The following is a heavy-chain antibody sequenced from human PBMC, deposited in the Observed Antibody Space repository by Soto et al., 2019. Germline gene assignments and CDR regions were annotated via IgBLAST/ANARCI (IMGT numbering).Heavy chain of an antibody. CDR3: ARDQLWLEFGAFDI. Sequence: QVQLVESGGGVVQPGRSMRLSCAESGFTFSSYGMHWVRQAPGKGLEWVAVIWYDGSNKYYADSVKGRFTISRDNSKNTLYLQMNSLRAEDTAVYYCARDQLWLEFGAFDIWGQGTMVTVSS. CDR2: IWYDGSNK. V-gene: IGHV3-33*01. J-gene: IGHJ3*02. D-gene: IGHD5-18*01. CDR1: GFTFSSYG.